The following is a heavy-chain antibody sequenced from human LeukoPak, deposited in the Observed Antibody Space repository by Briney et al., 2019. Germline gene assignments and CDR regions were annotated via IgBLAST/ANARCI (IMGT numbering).Heavy chain of an antibody. CDR1: GFTFTTYG. D-gene: IGHD2-15*01. V-gene: IGHV3-30*02. Sequence: GGSLRLSCSASGFTFTTYGMNWVRQAPGKGLEWVAFIRYDGSNKYFADSLKGRFTISRDNSKNTLYLQMNSLRPEDTAVYYCAKDWRRIVVVGPITRHGNYMDVWGKGTTVTVSS. CDR3: AKDWRRIVVVGPITRHGNYMDV. J-gene: IGHJ6*03. CDR2: IRYDGSNK.